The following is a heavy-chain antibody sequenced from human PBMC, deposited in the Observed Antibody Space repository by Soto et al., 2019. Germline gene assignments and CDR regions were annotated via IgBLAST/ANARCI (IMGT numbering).Heavy chain of an antibody. CDR1: GFTFNSYT. J-gene: IGHJ4*02. CDR2: ISGSGSSP. CDR3: SKARCTGNHCDLPDY. V-gene: IGHV3-23*01. D-gene: IGHD2-8*02. Sequence: PGGSLRLSCAASGFTFNSYTMAWVRQAPGKGLEWVSSISGSGSSPSYADSVQGRFIIYRDNSRTTLSLQMNSLRAEDTATYYFSKARCTGNHCDLPDYWGQGTLVTVSS.